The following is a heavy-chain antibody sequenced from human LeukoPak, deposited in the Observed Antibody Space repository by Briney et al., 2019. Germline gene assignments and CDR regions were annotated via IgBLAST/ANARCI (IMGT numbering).Heavy chain of an antibody. CDR2: IYYSGST. V-gene: IGHV4-39*01. CDR3: VKHVQGGFDP. Sequence: PSETLSLTCTVSGGSISSSSYYWGWIRQPPGKGLEWIGSIYYSGSTYYNPSLKSRVTISVDTSKNQFSLKLSSVTAADTAVYYCVKHVQGGFDPWGQGTLVTVSS. D-gene: IGHD1-1*01. J-gene: IGHJ5*02. CDR1: GGSISSSSYY.